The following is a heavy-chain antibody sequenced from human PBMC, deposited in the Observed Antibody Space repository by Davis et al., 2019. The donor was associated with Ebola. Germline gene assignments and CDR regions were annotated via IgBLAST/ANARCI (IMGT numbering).Heavy chain of an antibody. J-gene: IGHJ4*02. CDR1: GGSISSYY. CDR3: ASWVVTSGVYFDY. D-gene: IGHD2-21*02. CDR2: IYYSGST. V-gene: IGHV4-59*12. Sequence: MPSETLSLTCTVSGGSISSYYWSWIRQPPGKGLEWIGYIYYSGSTNYNPSLKSRVTISADKSKNQFSLNLSSVTAADTAVYYCASWVVTSGVYFDYWGQGTLVTVSS.